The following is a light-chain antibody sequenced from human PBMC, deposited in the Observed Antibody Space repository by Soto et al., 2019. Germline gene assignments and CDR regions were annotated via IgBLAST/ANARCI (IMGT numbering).Light chain of an antibody. CDR2: WAS. J-gene: IGKJ1*01. CDR3: QQYCSSPWT. CDR1: QSVLYSSNNKNY. Sequence: DIVMTQSPDSLAVSLGERATINCKSSQSVLYSSNNKNYLAWYQQKSGQPPKLLIYWASTRESGVPDRFSGSGSGTDFTLTISSLQAADVAVYYCQQYCSSPWTFGQGTKVEIK. V-gene: IGKV4-1*01.